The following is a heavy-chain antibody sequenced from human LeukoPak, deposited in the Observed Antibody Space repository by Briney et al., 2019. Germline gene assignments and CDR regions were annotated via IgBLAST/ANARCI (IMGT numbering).Heavy chain of an antibody. CDR2: ISSSSSYI. D-gene: IGHD2-21*01. V-gene: IGHV3-21*01. CDR1: GFTVSSNY. CDR3: ARQRPHIGVVNY. J-gene: IGHJ4*02. Sequence: PGGSLRLSCAASGFTVSSNYMSWVRQAPGKGLEWVSSISSSSSYIYYADSVKGRFTISRDNAKNSLYLQMNSLRAEDTAVYYCARQRPHIGVVNYWGQGTLVTVSS.